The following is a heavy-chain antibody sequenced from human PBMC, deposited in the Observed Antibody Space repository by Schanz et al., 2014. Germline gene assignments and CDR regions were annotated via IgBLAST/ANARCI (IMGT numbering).Heavy chain of an antibody. CDR1: GFTFSWYG. J-gene: IGHJ3*02. CDR2: IRHDGTKQ. D-gene: IGHD6-19*01. Sequence: QVQLVESGGGVVQPGGSLRLSCAASGFTFSWYGMHWVRQAPGKGLEWVAHIRHDGTKQYYADSVKGRFTISRDDSKNTLYLQMNSLRVEDTAVYYCAKCIGWYGRCAFDIWGQGTMVTVSS. CDR3: AKCIGWYGRCAFDI. V-gene: IGHV3-30*02.